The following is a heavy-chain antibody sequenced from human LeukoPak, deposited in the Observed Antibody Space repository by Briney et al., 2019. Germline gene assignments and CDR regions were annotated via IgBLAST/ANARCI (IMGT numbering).Heavy chain of an antibody. V-gene: IGHV4-30-4*01. CDR1: GGSISSGDYY. D-gene: IGHD4-17*01. CDR2: IYYSGST. Sequence: SETLSLTCTVPGGSISSGDYYWSWIRQPPGKGLEWIGYIYYSGSTYYNPSLKSRVTISVDTSKNQFSLKLSSVTAADTAVYYCARGHTVTEFDYWGQGTLVTVSS. J-gene: IGHJ4*02. CDR3: ARGHTVTEFDY.